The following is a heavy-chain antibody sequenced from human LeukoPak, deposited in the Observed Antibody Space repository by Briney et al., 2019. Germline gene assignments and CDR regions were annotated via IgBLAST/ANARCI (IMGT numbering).Heavy chain of an antibody. CDR3: ARCMVREIPWFDP. V-gene: IGHV3-23*01. J-gene: IGHJ5*02. CDR1: GFTFINYA. CDR2: ISGSGDSI. Sequence: GGTLRLSCAASGFTFINYAMTWVRQAPGKGLEWVSGISGSGDSIYYADSVKGRFTISRDNAKNSLYLQMNSLRAEDTAVYYCARCMVREIPWFDPWGQGTLVTVSS. D-gene: IGHD3-10*01.